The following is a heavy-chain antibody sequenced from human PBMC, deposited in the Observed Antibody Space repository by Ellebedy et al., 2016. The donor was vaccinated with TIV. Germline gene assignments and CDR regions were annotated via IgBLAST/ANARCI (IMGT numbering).Heavy chain of an antibody. V-gene: IGHV3-30-3*01. Sequence: GESLKISCAASGFTFSSYAMHWVRQAPGKGLEWVAVISYDGSNKYYADSVKGRFTISRDNSKNTLYLQMNSLRAEDTAVYYCAKDRWSDTDAFDIWGQGTMVTVSS. J-gene: IGHJ3*02. D-gene: IGHD3-3*01. CDR3: AKDRWSDTDAFDI. CDR2: ISYDGSNK. CDR1: GFTFSSYA.